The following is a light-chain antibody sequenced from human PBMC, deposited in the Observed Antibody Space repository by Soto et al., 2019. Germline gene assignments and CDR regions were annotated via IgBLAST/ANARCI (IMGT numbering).Light chain of an antibody. J-gene: IGKJ1*01. Sequence: EVVLTQSPGTLSLSPGERATLSCRASQSFSNSYLAWYQQKPGRAPRLLIYGASTRATGIPDRFSGSGSGTDFTLTISRLEPEDFAVYYCQQYGSSPRTFGQGTKVENK. CDR2: GAS. V-gene: IGKV3-20*01. CDR1: QSFSNSY. CDR3: QQYGSSPRT.